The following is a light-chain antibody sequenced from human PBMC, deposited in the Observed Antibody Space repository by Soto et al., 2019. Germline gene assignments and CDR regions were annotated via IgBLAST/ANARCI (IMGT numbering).Light chain of an antibody. V-gene: IGKV3D-7*01. CDR3: QQDYNFPIT. CDR2: GAS. CDR1: QSISSSY. Sequence: EVVLTHSPATLSLFPGEVATLSCGVSQSISSSYLSWYQQRPVQAPRLLIYGASTRATGIPARFSGSGRGSGTDFTHTISSLQPEDFAVYYCQQDYNFPITFGQGTRLEIK. J-gene: IGKJ5*01.